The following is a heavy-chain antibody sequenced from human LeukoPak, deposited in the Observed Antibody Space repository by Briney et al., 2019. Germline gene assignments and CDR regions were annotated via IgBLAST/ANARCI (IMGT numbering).Heavy chain of an antibody. CDR1: GYTFTGYY. CDR3: ARGIVGDSSGYGGYYYYYGMDV. J-gene: IGHJ6*02. Sequence: GASVKVSCKASGYTFTGYYMHWVRQAPGQGLEWMGWINPNSGGTNYAQKFQGRVTMTRDTSISTAYMELSRLRSDDTAVYYCARGIVGDSSGYGGYYYYYGMDVWGQGTTVTVSS. CDR2: INPNSGGT. D-gene: IGHD3-22*01. V-gene: IGHV1-2*02.